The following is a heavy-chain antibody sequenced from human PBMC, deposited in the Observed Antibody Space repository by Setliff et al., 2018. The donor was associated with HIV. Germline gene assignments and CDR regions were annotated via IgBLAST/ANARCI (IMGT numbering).Heavy chain of an antibody. CDR2: ISRSSSYT. CDR1: GFTFSDYY. CDR3: ARVVLISYDAFDI. Sequence: LSLSCAASGFTFSDYYMSWIRQAPGKGLEWISYISRSSSYTNYADSVKGRFTISRDNAKNSLYLQMNSLRAEDTAVYYCARVVLISYDAFDIWGQGTMVTVS. D-gene: IGHD3-22*01. V-gene: IGHV3-11*03. J-gene: IGHJ3*02.